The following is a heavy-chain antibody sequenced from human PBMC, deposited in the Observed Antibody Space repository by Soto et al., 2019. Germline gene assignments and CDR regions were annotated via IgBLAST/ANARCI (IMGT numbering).Heavy chain of an antibody. D-gene: IGHD5-18*01. V-gene: IGHV4-61*03. Sequence: QVQLQESGPGLVKPSETLSLTCTVSGGSVNNGSYYWSWIRQPPGKGLEWIGYIYHTGTSNHNPSLKSRVTMSVDTSKNLFSLKVKSVTAADTAVYYCARNSSGYIYGYYFDSWGQGTLVTVSS. CDR3: ARNSSGYIYGYYFDS. CDR2: IYHTGTS. CDR1: GGSVNNGSYY. J-gene: IGHJ4*02.